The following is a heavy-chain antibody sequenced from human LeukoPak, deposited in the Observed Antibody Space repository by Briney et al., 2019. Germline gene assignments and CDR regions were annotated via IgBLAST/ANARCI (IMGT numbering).Heavy chain of an antibody. D-gene: IGHD2-2*01. V-gene: IGHV3-23*01. Sequence: GGSLRLSCAASGFTFSSYAMSWVRQPPGKGLDWVASISDNGGNTYYPASVKGRFTIARATTKNTFQKQMNSPRAEDKAVYFCAKESRTGAWMIDFWGQGTLVTVSS. CDR2: ISDNGGNT. CDR1: GFTFSSYA. CDR3: AKESRTGAWMIDF. J-gene: IGHJ4*02.